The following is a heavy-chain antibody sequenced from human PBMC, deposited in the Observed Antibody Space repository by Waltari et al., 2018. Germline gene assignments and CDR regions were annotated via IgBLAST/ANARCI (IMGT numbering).Heavy chain of an antibody. V-gene: IGHV3-30*02. CDR1: GFTFSSYG. J-gene: IGHJ4*02. CDR2: IRYDGSNK. CDR3: AKDRWYFDY. Sequence: QVQLVESGGGVVQPGGSLRLSCAASGFTFSSYGMHWVRQAPGKGLEWVAFIRYDGSNKYYADSVKGRFTISRDNSKNTLYLQMNSLRAEDTAMYYCAKDRWYFDYWGQGTLVTVSS.